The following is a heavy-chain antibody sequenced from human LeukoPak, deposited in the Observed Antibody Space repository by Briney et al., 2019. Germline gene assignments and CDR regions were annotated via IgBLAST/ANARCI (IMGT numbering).Heavy chain of an antibody. D-gene: IGHD2-8*01. Sequence: SETLSLTCTVSGYSISRGYYWGWIRQPPGKGLEWIGSIYHSGSTYYNPSLKSRVTISVDTSKNQFSLKLSSVTAADTAVYYCASLRRGVVDYWGQGTLVTVSS. CDR2: IYHSGST. CDR1: GYSISRGYY. J-gene: IGHJ4*02. V-gene: IGHV4-38-2*02. CDR3: ASLRRGVVDY.